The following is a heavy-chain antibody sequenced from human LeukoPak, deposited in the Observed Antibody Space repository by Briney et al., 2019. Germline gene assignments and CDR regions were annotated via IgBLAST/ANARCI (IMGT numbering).Heavy chain of an antibody. J-gene: IGHJ3*02. CDR3: AKAAFYGSGSSYAFDI. Sequence: GGSLRLSCTASGFTFTTYWMSWVRHPPGKGLEWVANIKQDGTEKYYVDSVKGRFTISRDNAKNSLYLQMNSLRVEDTATYYCAKAAFYGSGSSYAFDIWGQGTMVTVSS. CDR2: IKQDGTEK. CDR1: GFTFTTYW. V-gene: IGHV3-7*01. D-gene: IGHD3-10*01.